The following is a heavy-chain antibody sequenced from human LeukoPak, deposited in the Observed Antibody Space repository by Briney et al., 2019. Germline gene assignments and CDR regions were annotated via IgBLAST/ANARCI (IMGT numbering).Heavy chain of an antibody. J-gene: IGHJ4*02. V-gene: IGHV3-7*04. Sequence: GGSLSLSCTASGFTFSDYWMSWVRQAPGKGLEWVANIKYDGSERFYVDSVKGRFTISRDNAKNSLYLQMNSLRAEDTAVYFCARSPIRQRFFADWGQGILVTVSS. CDR3: ARSPIRQRFFAD. D-gene: IGHD5-12*01. CDR1: GFTFSDYW. CDR2: IKYDGSER.